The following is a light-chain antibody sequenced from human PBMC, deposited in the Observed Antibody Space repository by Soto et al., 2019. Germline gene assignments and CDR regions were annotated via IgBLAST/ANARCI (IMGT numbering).Light chain of an antibody. V-gene: IGLV2-14*01. CDR1: SSDVGGYNY. J-gene: IGLJ1*01. CDR3: CSYTTSNTRQIV. CDR2: DVS. Sequence: QSVLTQPASVSGSPGQSITISCTGTSSDVGGYNYVPWYQQHQGKAPKFMIYDVSNRPSGVSNRFSGSKSGNTASLTISGLQAEDEADYYCCSYTTSNTRQIVFGTGTKVTVL.